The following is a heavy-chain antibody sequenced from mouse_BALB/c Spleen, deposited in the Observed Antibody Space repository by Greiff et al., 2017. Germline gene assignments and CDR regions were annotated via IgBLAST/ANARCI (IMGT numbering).Heavy chain of an antibody. CDR2: ILPGSGST. CDR1: GYTFSSYW. V-gene: IGHV1-9*01. Sequence: QVQLKQSGAELMKPGASVKISCKATGYTFSSYWIEWVKQRPGHGLEWIGEILPGSGSTNYNEKFKGKATFTADTSSNTAYMQLSSLTSEDSAVYYCAREEGGNYVAYWGQGTLVTVSA. J-gene: IGHJ3*01. CDR3: AREEGGNYVAY. D-gene: IGHD2-1*01.